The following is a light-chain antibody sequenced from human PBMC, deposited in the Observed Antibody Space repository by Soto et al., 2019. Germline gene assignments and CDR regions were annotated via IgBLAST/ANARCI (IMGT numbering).Light chain of an antibody. CDR1: QSISSY. J-gene: IGKJ2*01. CDR2: AAS. Sequence: DLQMTQSPSSLSASVGDRVTITCRASQSISSYLNWYQQKPGKAPKILIYAASSLQSQVPSRFSGSGSGTDFTLTISSLQPEDFATYYCQQSYSTRCSFGQGTKLEIK. V-gene: IGKV1-39*01. CDR3: QQSYSTRCS.